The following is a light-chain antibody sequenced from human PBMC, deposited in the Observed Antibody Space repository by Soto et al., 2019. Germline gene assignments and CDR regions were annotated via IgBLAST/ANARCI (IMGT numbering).Light chain of an antibody. CDR2: QVS. V-gene: IGKV2-24*01. Sequence: VLTQTPLSSPVSLGQPASISCRSSQSLVYGDGNTYLSWLQQRPGQPPRLLIYQVSNRFSGVPDIFSGSGAGTDFTLKISRVEADDVGVYYCVQFSHFPRTFGQGNKVEIK. J-gene: IGKJ1*01. CDR1: QSLVYGDGNTY. CDR3: VQFSHFPRT.